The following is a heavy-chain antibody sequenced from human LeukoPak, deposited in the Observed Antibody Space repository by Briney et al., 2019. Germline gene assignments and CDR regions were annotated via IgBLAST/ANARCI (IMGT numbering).Heavy chain of an antibody. Sequence: GGSLRLSCAASGFTFSDYYMSWIRQAPGKGLEWVSHISSSGSTIYYADSVKGRFTISRDNAKNSLYLQMNSLRAEDTAVYYCARAYGSGSYTAFDIWGQGTMVTVSS. CDR1: GFTFSDYY. V-gene: IGHV3-11*01. CDR2: ISSSGSTI. J-gene: IGHJ3*02. D-gene: IGHD3-10*01. CDR3: ARAYGSGSYTAFDI.